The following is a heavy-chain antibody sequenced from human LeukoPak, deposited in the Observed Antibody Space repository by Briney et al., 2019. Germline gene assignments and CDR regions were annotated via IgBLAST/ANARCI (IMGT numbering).Heavy chain of an antibody. V-gene: IGHV4-61*01. D-gene: IGHD3-16*02. CDR3: ARLYNHNWFDP. CDR2: IYYSGST. J-gene: IGHJ5*02. Sequence: SETLSLTCTASGGSVSSDSYFWSWIRQPPGRGLEWIGYIYYSGSTNYNPSLKSRVTISVDTSKNQFSLMLSSVTAADAALYYCARLYNHNWFDPWGQGTLVTVSS. CDR1: GGSVSSDSYF.